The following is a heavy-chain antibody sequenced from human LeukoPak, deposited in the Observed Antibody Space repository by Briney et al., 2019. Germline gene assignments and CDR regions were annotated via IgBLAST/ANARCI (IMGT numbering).Heavy chain of an antibody. V-gene: IGHV4-39*01. CDR3: ARGGRLLGVAVAGTRRNGWFDP. Sequence: PSETLSLTCTVSGGSISSSSYYWGWIRQPPGKGLEWIGSIYYSGSTYYNPSLKSRVTISVDTSKNQFSLKLSSVTAADTAVYSCARGGRLLGVAVAGTRRNGWFDPWGQGTLVTVSS. CDR1: GGSISSSSYY. CDR2: IYYSGST. D-gene: IGHD6-19*01. J-gene: IGHJ5*02.